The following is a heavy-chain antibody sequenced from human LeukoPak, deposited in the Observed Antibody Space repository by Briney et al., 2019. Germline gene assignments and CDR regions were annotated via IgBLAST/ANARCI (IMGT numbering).Heavy chain of an antibody. J-gene: IGHJ4*02. Sequence: PSETLSLTCTVSGGSISGYYWSWIRQPPGKGLEWIGEINHSGSTNYNPSLKSRVTISVDTSKNQFSLKLSSVTAADTAVYYCASANGSGKTYRIDYWGQGTLVTVSS. CDR1: GGSISGYY. D-gene: IGHD3-10*01. V-gene: IGHV4-34*01. CDR3: ASANGSGKTYRIDY. CDR2: INHSGST.